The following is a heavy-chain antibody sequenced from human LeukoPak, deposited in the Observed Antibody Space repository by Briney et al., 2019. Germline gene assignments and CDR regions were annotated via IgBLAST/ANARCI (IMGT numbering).Heavy chain of an antibody. D-gene: IGHD6-6*01. CDR1: GFTFCSYS. J-gene: IGHJ4*02. Sequence: GGSLRLSSAASGFTFCSYSMNWGRQAPRKGLGWVSSISSSSGYIYYADSVKGRFTISRDNAKNSLYLQMNSLRAEDTAVYYCARTYSSLRGTCDYWGQGTLVTVSS. CDR2: ISSSSGYI. CDR3: ARTYSSLRGTCDY. V-gene: IGHV3-21*01.